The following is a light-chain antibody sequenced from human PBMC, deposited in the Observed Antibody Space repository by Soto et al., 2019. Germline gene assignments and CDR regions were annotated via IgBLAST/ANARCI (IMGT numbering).Light chain of an antibody. V-gene: IGKV3-20*01. CDR1: QSVSNTY. CDR2: GAS. CDR3: QQYGSSPYT. Sequence: EIVLTQSPGTLSLSPGERATLSCRASQSVSNTYLAWYQQKPGQAPRLLIYGASSRATGIPDRFSGSGSGTDFTLTISRLEPEDFALYYCQQYGSSPYTFGHGTKLEIK. J-gene: IGKJ2*01.